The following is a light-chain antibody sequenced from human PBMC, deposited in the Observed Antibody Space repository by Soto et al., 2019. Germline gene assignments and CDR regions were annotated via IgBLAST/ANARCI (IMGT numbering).Light chain of an antibody. CDR3: QQYGSSPWT. J-gene: IGKJ1*01. Sequence: LTQSPGTVSLSPGERDTLSCRASQSVSSSYLAWYQQKPGQAPRLLIYGASSRATGIPDRFSGSGSGTDFTLTISRLEPEDFAVYYCQQYGSSPWTFGQGTKV. V-gene: IGKV3-20*01. CDR2: GAS. CDR1: QSVSSSY.